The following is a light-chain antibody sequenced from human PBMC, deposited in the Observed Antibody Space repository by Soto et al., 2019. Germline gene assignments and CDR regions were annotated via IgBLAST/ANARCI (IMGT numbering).Light chain of an antibody. CDR3: HQYNNWPRT. V-gene: IGKV3-15*01. J-gene: IGKJ1*01. Sequence: EIVMTQSPATLSVSPGERATLSCRASQSVSSNLGWYQQKPGQAPRLLIYGADTRATGIPARFSGSGSGTEFTLTISSLQSEDFAVYYCHQYNNWPRTFGQGTEVEIK. CDR2: GAD. CDR1: QSVSSN.